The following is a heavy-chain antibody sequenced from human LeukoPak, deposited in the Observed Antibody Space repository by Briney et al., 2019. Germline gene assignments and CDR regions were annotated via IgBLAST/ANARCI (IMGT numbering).Heavy chain of an antibody. J-gene: IGHJ4*02. CDR1: GFTFSSYA. CDR2: ISYDGSKK. CDR3: ARGLEGIAAAGGSDY. V-gene: IGHV3-30-3*01. D-gene: IGHD6-13*01. Sequence: GGSLRLSCAASGFTFSSYAMHWVRQAPGKGLEWVAVISYDGSKKYYADSVKGRFTISRDNSKNTLYLQMNSLRAEDTAVYYCARGLEGIAAAGGSDYWGQGTLVTVSS.